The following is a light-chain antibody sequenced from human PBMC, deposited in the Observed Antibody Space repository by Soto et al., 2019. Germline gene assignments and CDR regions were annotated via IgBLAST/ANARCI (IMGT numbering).Light chain of an antibody. CDR1: QGISSS. Sequence: DIQMTQSPSSLSASVGDRVTITCRASQGISSSLAWYQHKPGKVPELLIYAASTLHSGVPSRFSGSGSGTDFTLTISSLQPEDVETYYCQEYYSPTFTFGPGTKVNFK. CDR2: AAS. V-gene: IGKV1-27*01. CDR3: QEYYSPTFT. J-gene: IGKJ3*01.